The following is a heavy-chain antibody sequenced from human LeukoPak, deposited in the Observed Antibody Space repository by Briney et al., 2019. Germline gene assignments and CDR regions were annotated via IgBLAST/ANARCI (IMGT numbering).Heavy chain of an antibody. V-gene: IGHV3-23*01. CDR1: GFTFSNYA. CDR3: AKDARRYSGWYFFDH. Sequence: GGSLLLSCAASGFTFSNYAMSWVRQAPGNGLEWVSVISDSGGITYYADSVKGRFTISRDNSRNTLYLQMNSLRVDDTAVYYCAKDARRYSGWYFFDHWGQGTLVTVSS. CDR2: ISDSGGIT. D-gene: IGHD6-19*01. J-gene: IGHJ4*02.